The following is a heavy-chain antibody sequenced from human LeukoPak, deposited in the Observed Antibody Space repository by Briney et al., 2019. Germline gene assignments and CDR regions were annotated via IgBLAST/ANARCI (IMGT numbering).Heavy chain of an antibody. J-gene: IGHJ5*02. V-gene: IGHV3-23*01. CDR3: AKAKYDYGDPVGWFDP. D-gene: IGHD4-17*01. CDR1: GFSFSSHA. Sequence: GGTLRLSCAASGFSFSSHAMCSGRQAPRKGLECVSAILGSGSSTYYADSVKGRFTISRDNSKNTLYLQMNSLRDEDTAVYYCAKAKYDYGDPVGWFDPWGQGTLVTVSS. CDR2: ILGSGSST.